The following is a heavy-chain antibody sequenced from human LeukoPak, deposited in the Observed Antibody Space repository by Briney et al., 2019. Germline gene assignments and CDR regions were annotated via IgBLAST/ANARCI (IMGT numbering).Heavy chain of an antibody. V-gene: IGHV4-4*07. Sequence: SETLSLTCTVFGGSISTYYWSWIRQPAGEGLEWIGRISTSGGTDYNPSLKSRVIMSVDTSKNQFSLKLNSVTAADTAVYYCARVARGWNYVDYWGQGTLVTVSS. D-gene: IGHD6-19*01. CDR1: GGSISTYY. J-gene: IGHJ4*02. CDR3: ARVARGWNYVDY. CDR2: ISTSGGT.